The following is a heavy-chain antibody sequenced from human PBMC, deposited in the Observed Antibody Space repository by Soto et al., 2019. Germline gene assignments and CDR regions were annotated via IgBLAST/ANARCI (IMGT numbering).Heavy chain of an antibody. V-gene: IGHV5-10-1*01. CDR1: GYSFPNNW. Sequence: PGESIKISCKGSGYSFPNNWITWVRQVPGKGLEWMGRIDLTDSYTSYSPPFQGHVSFSADKSINTAYLQWSSLRASDTAVYYCARHGGVHYGSSGYHYARDYWGQGTPVTVSS. CDR3: ARHGGVHYGSSGYHYARDY. J-gene: IGHJ4*02. D-gene: IGHD3-22*01. CDR2: IDLTDSYT.